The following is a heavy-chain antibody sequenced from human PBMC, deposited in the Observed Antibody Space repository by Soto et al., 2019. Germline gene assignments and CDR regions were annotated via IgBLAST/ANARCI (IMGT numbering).Heavy chain of an antibody. CDR3: ARDYGSGSYSSDY. J-gene: IGHJ4*02. Sequence: QVQLVESGGGVVQPGRSLRLSCAASGFTFSSYGLHWVRQAPGKGLEWVAVIWYDGSNKYYADSVKGRFTISRDNSKNTLSLQMNSLRAEDTAVYYCARDYGSGSYSSDYWGQGTLVTVSS. CDR2: IWYDGSNK. D-gene: IGHD3-10*01. CDR1: GFTFSSYG. V-gene: IGHV3-33*01.